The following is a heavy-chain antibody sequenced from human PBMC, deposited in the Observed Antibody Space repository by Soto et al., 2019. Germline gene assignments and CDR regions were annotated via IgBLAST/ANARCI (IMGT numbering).Heavy chain of an antibody. J-gene: IGHJ5*02. D-gene: IGHD2-2*01. CDR1: GYTFTSYA. V-gene: IGHV1-3*01. CDR2: INAGNGNT. Sequence: ASVKVSCKASGYTFTSYAMHWVRQAPGQRLEWMGWINAGNGNTKYSQKFQGRVTITRDTSASTAYMELSSLRSEDTAVYYCARGGDVGVVPAASNWFDPWGQGTLVTVSS. CDR3: ARGGDVGVVPAASNWFDP.